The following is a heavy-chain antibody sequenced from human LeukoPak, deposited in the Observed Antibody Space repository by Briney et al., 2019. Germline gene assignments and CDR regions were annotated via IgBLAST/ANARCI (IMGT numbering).Heavy chain of an antibody. J-gene: IGHJ4*02. V-gene: IGHV3-9*01. CDR3: AKDQSPAPNYYFDY. Sequence: GGSLRLSCAASGFTFDDYAMHWVRQAPGKGLEWVSGISWNSGSIGYADSVKGRFTISRDNAKNSLYLQMNSLRAEDTALYYCAKDQSPAPNYYFDYWGQGTLVTVSS. CDR2: ISWNSGSI. CDR1: GFTFDDYA.